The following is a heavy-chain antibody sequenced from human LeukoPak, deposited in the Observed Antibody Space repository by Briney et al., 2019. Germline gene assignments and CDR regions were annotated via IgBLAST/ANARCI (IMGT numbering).Heavy chain of an antibody. V-gene: IGHV4-30-4*07. Sequence: SETLSLTCAVSGGSISSGGYSWSWIRQPPGQGLEWIGYIYYSGSTYYNPPLKSRLTISVDTSKNQFSLKLSSVTAADTAVYYCARDRSVGHSYHYYMDVWGKGTTVTVSS. CDR2: IYYSGST. J-gene: IGHJ6*03. D-gene: IGHD3-10*01. CDR3: ARDRSVGHSYHYYMDV. CDR1: GGSISSGGYS.